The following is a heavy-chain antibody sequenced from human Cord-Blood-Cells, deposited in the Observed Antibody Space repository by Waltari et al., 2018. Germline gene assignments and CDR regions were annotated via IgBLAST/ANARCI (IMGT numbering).Heavy chain of an antibody. V-gene: IGHV3-9*01. D-gene: IGHD3-3*01. CDR1: GFTFDDYA. CDR2: IRWNSGII. J-gene: IGHJ4*02. CDR3: AKRYDFWSGLGD. Sequence: EVQLVESGGGLVQPGRSLRLSCAASGFTFDDYAMHWVRQAPGKGLEWVSGIRWNSGIIGYADAVKGRFTISRGNAKNALYLQMNSLRAEDTALYYCAKRYDFWSGLGDWGQGTLVTVSS.